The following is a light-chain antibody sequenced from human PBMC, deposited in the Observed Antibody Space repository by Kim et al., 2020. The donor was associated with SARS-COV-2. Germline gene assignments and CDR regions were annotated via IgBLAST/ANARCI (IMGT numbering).Light chain of an antibody. Sequence: SYELTQPPSVSVAPGEAARITCGGNNIGSKSVYWYQHKPGQAPVLVIFFNSDRPSGIPERFSGSNSGNTATLTVSRVEAGDEADYYCQVWDNSNHQGVFG. J-gene: IGLJ1*01. CDR3: QVWDNSNHQGV. V-gene: IGLV3-21*01. CDR2: FNS. CDR1: NIGSKS.